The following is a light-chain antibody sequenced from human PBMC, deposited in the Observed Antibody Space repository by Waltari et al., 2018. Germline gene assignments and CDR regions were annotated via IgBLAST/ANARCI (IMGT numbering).Light chain of an antibody. CDR3: SSYAGSNDYV. V-gene: IGLV2-8*01. J-gene: IGLJ1*01. Sequence: QSALTQPPSASGSPGQAVTIPCTGTSSAVGGYNSVSWYQQHPGKAPKLMIDEVSKRPSGVPDRFSGSKSGNTASLTVSGLQAEDEADYYCSSYAGSNDYVFGTGTKVTVL. CDR1: SSAVGGYNS. CDR2: EVS.